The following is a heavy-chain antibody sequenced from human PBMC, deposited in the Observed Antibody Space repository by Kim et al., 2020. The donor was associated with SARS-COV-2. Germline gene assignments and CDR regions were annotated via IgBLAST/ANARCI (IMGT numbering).Heavy chain of an antibody. CDR3: ARQTIAVAETDY. J-gene: IGHJ4*02. CDR1: GGSISSSSYY. V-gene: IGHV4-39*01. D-gene: IGHD6-19*01. CDR2: IYYSGST. Sequence: SETLSLTCTVSGGSISSSSYYWGWIRQPPGKGLEWIGSIYYSGSTYYNPSLKSLVTISVDTSKNQFSLKLSSVTAADTAVYYCARQTIAVAETDYWGQGTLVTVSS.